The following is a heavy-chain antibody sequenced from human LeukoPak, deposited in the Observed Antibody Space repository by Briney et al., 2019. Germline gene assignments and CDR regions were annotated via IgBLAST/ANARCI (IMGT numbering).Heavy chain of an antibody. CDR1: GFTFSDSA. CDR2: ISTSGGDA. CDR3: AKGGSYAPIDI. Sequence: GGSLRLSCTASGFTFSDSAMTWVRQAPGKGLEWVSAISTSGGDAIYTDSVKDRFTISRDNPNNTLYLQMNSLRAEDTAIYYCAKGGSYAPIDIWSQGTLVTVSS. D-gene: IGHD1-26*01. V-gene: IGHV3-23*01. J-gene: IGHJ4*02.